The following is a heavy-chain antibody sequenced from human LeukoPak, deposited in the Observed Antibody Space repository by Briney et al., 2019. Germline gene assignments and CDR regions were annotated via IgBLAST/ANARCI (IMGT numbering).Heavy chain of an antibody. D-gene: IGHD6-13*01. CDR3: ARVFLRYSSRPLDY. Sequence: SETLSLTCAVYGGSFSGYYWSWIRQPPGKGLEWIGEINHSGSTNYNPSLKSRVTISVDTSKNQFSLKLSSVTAADTAVYYCARVFLRYSSRPLDYWGQGTLVTVSS. J-gene: IGHJ4*02. CDR1: GGSFSGYY. CDR2: INHSGST. V-gene: IGHV4-34*01.